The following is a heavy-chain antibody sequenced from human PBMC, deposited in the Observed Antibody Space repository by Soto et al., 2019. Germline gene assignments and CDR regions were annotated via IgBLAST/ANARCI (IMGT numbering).Heavy chain of an antibody. D-gene: IGHD6-13*01. Sequence: EVQMVESGGGLVQPGGSLRLSCAASGFTIRMYWMSWVRQAPGKGLEWVANINEDGSERDYVDSVRGRFTISRDNAKNSLYLEMSSLRAEETAVYYCAVHAAIFDYWGQGTLVTVSS. CDR1: GFTIRMYW. V-gene: IGHV3-7*03. CDR2: INEDGSER. J-gene: IGHJ4*02. CDR3: AVHAAIFDY.